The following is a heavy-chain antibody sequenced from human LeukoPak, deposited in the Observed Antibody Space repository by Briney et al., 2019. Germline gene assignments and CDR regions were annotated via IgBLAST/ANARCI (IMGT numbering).Heavy chain of an antibody. CDR2: INHSGST. D-gene: IGHD6-13*01. J-gene: IGHJ4*02. V-gene: IGHV4-34*01. CDR3: ARGIAAAGTYYFDY. Sequence: SETLSLTCAVYGGSFSGYYWSWIRQPPGKGLEWIGEINHSGSTNYNPSLKSRVTISVDTSKNQFSLKLSSVTAADTAVYYCARGIAAAGTYYFDYWGQGTLVTVSS. CDR1: GGSFSGYY.